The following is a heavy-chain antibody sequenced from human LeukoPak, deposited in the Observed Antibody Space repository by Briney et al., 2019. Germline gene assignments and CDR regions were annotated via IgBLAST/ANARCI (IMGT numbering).Heavy chain of an antibody. CDR2: ICYSGST. CDR3: ARQRYGSGSYYIDY. D-gene: IGHD3-10*01. Sequence: SETLSLTCTASGCSISSYYWSWIRQPPGKGLEWTGYICYSGSTNYNASLKSRFTISVDTSKNQFPLKLSSVTAADTAVYYCARQRYGSGSYYIDYWGQGTLVTVSS. J-gene: IGHJ4*02. V-gene: IGHV4-59*08. CDR1: GCSISSYY.